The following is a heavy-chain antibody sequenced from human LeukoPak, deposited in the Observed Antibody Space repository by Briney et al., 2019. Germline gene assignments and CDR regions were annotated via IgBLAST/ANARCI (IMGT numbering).Heavy chain of an antibody. CDR2: ISSSSTYI. Sequence: GRSLRLSCAASGFTFSSYSMNWVRQAPGKGLEWVSFISSSSTYIYYADSLKGRFTISRDNAKNSLYLQMNSLRAEDTAVYYCARDGVAELMSALDYWGQGILVTVSS. D-gene: IGHD1-26*01. CDR1: GFTFSSYS. CDR3: ARDGVAELMSALDY. V-gene: IGHV3-21*06. J-gene: IGHJ4*02.